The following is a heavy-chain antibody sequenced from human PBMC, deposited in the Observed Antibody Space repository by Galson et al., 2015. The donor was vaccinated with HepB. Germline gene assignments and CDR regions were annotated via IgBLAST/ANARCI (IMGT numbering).Heavy chain of an antibody. CDR3: AAGYYYGDLGRD. CDR2: IIPNTGGT. J-gene: IGHJ4*02. D-gene: IGHD3-22*01. V-gene: IGHV1-2*02. CDR1: GYAFTVYY. Sequence: SVKVSCKASGYAFTVYYIHWLRQAPGQGLEWVGWIIPNTGGTNYAQRFQGRIAMTRDTSISTAYMELNSLRADDTAVYYCAAGYYYGDLGRDWGQGTLVIVSS.